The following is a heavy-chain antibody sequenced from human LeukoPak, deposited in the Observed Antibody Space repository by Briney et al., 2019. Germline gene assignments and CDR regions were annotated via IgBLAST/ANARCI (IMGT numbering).Heavy chain of an antibody. J-gene: IGHJ4*02. CDR2: IRYDGSNK. D-gene: IGHD5-18*01. CDR1: GFTFSSYG. Sequence: PGGSLRLSCAASGFTFSSYGMHWVRQAPGKGLEWVAFIRYDGSNKYYADSVKGRFTISRDNSKNTLYLQMNSLRAEDTAVYYCAKDTSGYSYGLFDYWGQGTLVTVSS. V-gene: IGHV3-30*02. CDR3: AKDTSGYSYGLFDY.